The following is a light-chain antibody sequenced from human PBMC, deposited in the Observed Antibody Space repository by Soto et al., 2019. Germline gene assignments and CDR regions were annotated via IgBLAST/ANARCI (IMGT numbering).Light chain of an antibody. CDR2: GAS. Sequence: EIVLTQSPGTLSLSPGERATLSCRASQSVSSSFLAWYQQKPGQAPRLLIYGASSRATGIPDRFSGRGSGTNFTLTISRLEPEDFAVYYCQQSDNSPWTFGQGTKVEIK. CDR3: QQSDNSPWT. J-gene: IGKJ1*01. V-gene: IGKV3-20*01. CDR1: QSVSSSF.